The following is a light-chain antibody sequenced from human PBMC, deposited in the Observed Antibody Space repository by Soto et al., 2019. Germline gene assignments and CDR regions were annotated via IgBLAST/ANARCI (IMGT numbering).Light chain of an antibody. J-gene: IGLJ3*02. Sequence: QLVLTQSPSASASLGASVKLTCTLSSGHSSYAIAWYQQQPEKGPRYLMKLNSDGSHSKGDGIPDRFSGSSSGAERYLTISSLQSEDEADYYCQTWGTGYWVFGGGTKLPS. CDR1: SGHSSYA. CDR3: QTWGTGYWV. V-gene: IGLV4-69*01. CDR2: LNSDGSH.